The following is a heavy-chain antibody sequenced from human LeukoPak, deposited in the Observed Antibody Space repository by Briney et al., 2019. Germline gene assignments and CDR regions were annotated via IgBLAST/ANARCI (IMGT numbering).Heavy chain of an antibody. D-gene: IGHD1-26*01. CDR1: GFTFSSYS. Sequence: GGSLRLSCAASGFTFSSYSMNWVRQAPGKGLEWVSSISSSSSYIYYADSVKGRFTISRDNAKNSLYLQMNSLRAEDTAVYYCARGLGVGATTGYFDYWGQGTLVTVSS. CDR3: ARGLGVGATTGYFDY. V-gene: IGHV3-21*01. J-gene: IGHJ4*02. CDR2: ISSSSSYI.